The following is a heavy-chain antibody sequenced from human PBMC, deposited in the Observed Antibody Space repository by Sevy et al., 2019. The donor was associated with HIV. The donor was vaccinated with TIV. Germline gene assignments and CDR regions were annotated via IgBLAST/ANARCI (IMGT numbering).Heavy chain of an antibody. J-gene: IGHJ4*02. D-gene: IGHD6-19*01. V-gene: IGHV3-30*18. CDR3: AKDSTSAWYYFDY. Sequence: GGSLRLSCAASGFTFSSYGMHWVRQAPGKGLEWVAVILYDGSNKYYADSVKGRFTISRDNSKNTLYLQMNSLRAEDTAVYYCAKDSTSAWYYFDYWGQGTLVTVSS. CDR1: GFTFSSYG. CDR2: ILYDGSNK.